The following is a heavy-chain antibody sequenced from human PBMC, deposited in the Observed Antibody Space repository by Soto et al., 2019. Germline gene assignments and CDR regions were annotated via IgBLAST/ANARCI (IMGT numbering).Heavy chain of an antibody. CDR2: INSDGSVS. V-gene: IGHV3-74*02. Sequence: EVQLVESGGGLVQPGGSLRLSCAASGFTFSNYWMNWVRQAPGKGLEWVSRINSDGSVSSYADSVKGRLTISRDNVKNTLYLQMDSLRAEDTAVYYCARGDCVGGSCYSLAGSFYYYMDAWGKGTTVTVFS. J-gene: IGHJ6*03. CDR3: ARGDCVGGSCYSLAGSFYYYMDA. CDR1: GFTFSNYW. D-gene: IGHD2-15*01.